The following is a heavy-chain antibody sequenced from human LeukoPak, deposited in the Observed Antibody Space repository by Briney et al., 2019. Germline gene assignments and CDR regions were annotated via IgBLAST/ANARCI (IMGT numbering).Heavy chain of an antibody. CDR3: ARENHSSGYYGFFDY. Sequence: SVKVSCKASGGTFSSYAISWVRQAPGQGLECMGGIIPIFGTANYAQKFQGRVTITADKSTSTAYMELSSLRSEDTAVYYCARENHSSGYYGFFDYWGQGTLVTVSS. D-gene: IGHD3-22*01. CDR2: IIPIFGTA. CDR1: GGTFSSYA. V-gene: IGHV1-69*06. J-gene: IGHJ4*02.